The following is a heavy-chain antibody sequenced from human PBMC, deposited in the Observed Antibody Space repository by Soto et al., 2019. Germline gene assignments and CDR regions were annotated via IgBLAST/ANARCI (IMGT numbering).Heavy chain of an antibody. CDR1: GGTFSSYA. CDR3: ARHGGRGVDFWSGYYLDY. Sequence: QVQLVQSGAEVKKPGSSVKVSCKASGGTFSSYAISWVRQAPGQGLEWMGGIIPIFGTANYAQKFQGRVTITADESTSTAYMELSSLRSEVTAVYYCARHGGRGVDFWSGYYLDYWGQGTLVTVSS. V-gene: IGHV1-69*01. CDR2: IIPIFGTA. J-gene: IGHJ4*02. D-gene: IGHD3-3*01.